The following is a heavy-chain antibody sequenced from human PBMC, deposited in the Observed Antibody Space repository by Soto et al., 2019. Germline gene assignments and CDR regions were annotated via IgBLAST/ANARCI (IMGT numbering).Heavy chain of an antibody. Sequence: SETLSLTCAVSGYSISSGYYLGWIRQPPGKGLEWIGSIYHSGSTYYNPSLKSRVTISVDTSKNQFSLKLSSVTAADTAVYYCARDTAMVAYYYGMDVWGQGTTVTVSS. D-gene: IGHD5-18*01. CDR3: ARDTAMVAYYYGMDV. CDR1: GYSISSGYY. J-gene: IGHJ6*02. V-gene: IGHV4-38-2*02. CDR2: IYHSGST.